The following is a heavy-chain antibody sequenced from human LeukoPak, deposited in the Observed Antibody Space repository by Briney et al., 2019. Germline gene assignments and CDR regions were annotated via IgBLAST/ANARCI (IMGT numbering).Heavy chain of an antibody. V-gene: IGHV3-23*01. CDR1: GFTFSSYA. J-gene: IGHJ4*02. CDR2: IGTAGDT. D-gene: IGHD3-3*01. Sequence: PGGSLRLSCAASGFTFSSYAMSWVRQAPGKGLEWVSAIGTAGDTYYPGSVKGRFTISRDNAKNSLYLQMNSLRAEDTAVYYCVRDRLSGSVDYWGQGTLVTVSS. CDR3: VRDRLSGSVDY.